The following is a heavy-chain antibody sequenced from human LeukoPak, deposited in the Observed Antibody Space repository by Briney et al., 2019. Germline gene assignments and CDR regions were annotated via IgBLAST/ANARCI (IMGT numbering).Heavy chain of an antibody. J-gene: IGHJ5*02. Sequence: SETLSLTCSVSGASIRSYFWSWIRQSPGRGLEWIGNFYTSANTTYNPSLQSRVTISVDTSKNEFSLRLTSVTAADTAVYYCARRRTGTTHNWFDPWGQGTLVSVSS. CDR3: ARRRTGTTHNWFDP. D-gene: IGHD1-1*01. CDR2: FYTSANT. CDR1: GASIRSYF. V-gene: IGHV4-4*09.